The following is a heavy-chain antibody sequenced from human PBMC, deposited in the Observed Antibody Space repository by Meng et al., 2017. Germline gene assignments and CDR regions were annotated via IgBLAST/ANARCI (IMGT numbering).Heavy chain of an antibody. V-gene: IGHV3-53*01. CDR1: GFTVSSNY. CDR2: IYSGGST. CDR3: ARDHYDYGVRYFDY. Sequence: GESLKIPCSGSGFTVSSNYMSWVRQAPGKGLEWVSVIYSGGSTYYADSVKGRITISRDNSKNTLYLQMNSLRAKDTAVYYCARDHYDYGVRYFDYWGQGTLVTVSS. D-gene: IGHD4-17*01. J-gene: IGHJ4*02.